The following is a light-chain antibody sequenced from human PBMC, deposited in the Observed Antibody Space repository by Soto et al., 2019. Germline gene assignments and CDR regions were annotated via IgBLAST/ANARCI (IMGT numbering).Light chain of an antibody. CDR2: GAS. CDR1: QSVTSSY. V-gene: IGKV3-20*01. J-gene: IGKJ3*01. Sequence: EIVLTQSPGTLSLSPGERATLTCRASQSVTSSYLAWYQQKPGQAPRLLMYGASSRATGIPDRFSGSGSGTEFTLTISRLEPVDFAVYYCQQYGSSPLTFGPGTKVDIK. CDR3: QQYGSSPLT.